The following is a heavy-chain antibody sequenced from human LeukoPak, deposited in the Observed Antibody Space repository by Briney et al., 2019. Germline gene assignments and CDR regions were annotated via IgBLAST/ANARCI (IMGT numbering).Heavy chain of an antibody. CDR3: ARGRFYDSSLGI. D-gene: IGHD3-22*01. CDR2: IYHSGST. V-gene: IGHV4-30-2*01. J-gene: IGHJ3*02. Sequence: SETLSLTCAVSGGSISSGGYSWSWIRQPPGKGLEWIGYIYHSGSTYYNPSLESRVTISVDTSKNQFSLKLSSVTAADTAVYYCARGRFYDSSLGIWGQGTMVTVSS. CDR1: GGSISSGGYS.